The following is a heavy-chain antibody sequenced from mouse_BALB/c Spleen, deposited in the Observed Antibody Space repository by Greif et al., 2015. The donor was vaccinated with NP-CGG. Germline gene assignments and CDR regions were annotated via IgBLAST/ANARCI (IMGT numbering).Heavy chain of an antibody. J-gene: IGHJ4*01. V-gene: IGHV2-9*02. CDR2: IWAGGST. CDR1: GSSLTSYG. CDR3: ASDGYYAMDY. Sequence: VQGVESGPGLVAPSQSLSITCTVSGSSLTSYGVHWVRQPPGKGLEWLGVIWAGGSTNYNSALMSRLSVSKDNSKSXVFLKRNSLQTDDTAMYYCASDGYYAMDYWGQGTSVTVSS.